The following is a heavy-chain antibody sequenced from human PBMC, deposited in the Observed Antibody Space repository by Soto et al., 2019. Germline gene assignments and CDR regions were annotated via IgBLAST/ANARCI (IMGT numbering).Heavy chain of an antibody. J-gene: IGHJ4*02. D-gene: IGHD6-13*01. Sequence: EVQLLESGGGLVQPGGSLRLSCAASGFTFSRYAMSWVRQAPGKGLEWVAAISGSGVSTYYADSVKGRFTISRDNSKNTLDLQMKSLRAEDTAVYYCAKVLSSSWYIGANYVAYRGQGTLDPVSS. CDR1: GFTFSRYA. CDR2: ISGSGVST. CDR3: AKVLSSSWYIGANYVAY. V-gene: IGHV3-23*01.